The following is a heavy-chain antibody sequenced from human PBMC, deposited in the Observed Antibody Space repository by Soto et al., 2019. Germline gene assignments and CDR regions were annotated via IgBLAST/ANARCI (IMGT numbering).Heavy chain of an antibody. CDR3: ATDGAAGSVVGV. V-gene: IGHV3-21*01. Sequence: LVESGGGLVKPGGSLRLSCAASGFTFSSYGMNWGRQARGKGLEWVSSIDSTGSYIYYADSVKGRLTISRDIARNSLYLDLKSMRTDDMDLYYCATDGAAGSVVGVWGQGTTVTVSS. D-gene: IGHD2-15*01. CDR1: GFTFSSYG. J-gene: IGHJ6*02. CDR2: IDSTGSYI.